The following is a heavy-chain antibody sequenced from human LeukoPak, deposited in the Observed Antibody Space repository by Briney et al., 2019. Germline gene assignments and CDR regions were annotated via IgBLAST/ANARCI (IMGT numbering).Heavy chain of an antibody. CDR1: GFTFSDYY. J-gene: IGHJ4*02. V-gene: IGHV3-11*01. CDR2: ISSSGSTI. Sequence: NPGGSLRLSCAASGFTFSDYYMSWIRQAPGKGLEWVSYISSSGSTIYYADSVKGRFTISRDNSKNSLYLQMNSLRTEDTALYYCAKGPPAEIPPSSWYVIDYWGQGTLVTVSS. D-gene: IGHD6-13*01. CDR3: AKGPPAEIPPSSWYVIDY.